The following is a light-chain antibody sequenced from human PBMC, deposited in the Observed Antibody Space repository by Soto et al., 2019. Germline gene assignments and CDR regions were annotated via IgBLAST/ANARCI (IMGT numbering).Light chain of an antibody. CDR3: QQFNNYPFT. CDR1: QGISSA. Sequence: AIQLTQSPSSLSASVGDRVTITCRASQGISSALAWYQQTPGKPPKLLIYDASSLEIGVPSRFSGSGSMTDFTLTISSLQPEDFATYYCQQFNNYPFTFGPGTKVDIK. CDR2: DAS. J-gene: IGKJ3*01. V-gene: IGKV1D-13*01.